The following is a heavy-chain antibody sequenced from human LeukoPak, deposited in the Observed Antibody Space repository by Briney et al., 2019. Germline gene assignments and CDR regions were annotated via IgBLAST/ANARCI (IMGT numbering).Heavy chain of an antibody. CDR2: INANSKTI. J-gene: IGHJ4*02. CDR3: ARDSHPYSSSWPSFDY. CDR1: RFTFSDFS. D-gene: IGHD6-13*01. Sequence: PGGSLRLSCAASRFTFSDFSMNWVRQAPGKGLEDIAYINANSKTIRYADSVKGRFSISRDNAKNSLYLQMNSLRVEDTAVYYCARDSHPYSSSWPSFDYWGQGTLVTVSS. V-gene: IGHV3-48*01.